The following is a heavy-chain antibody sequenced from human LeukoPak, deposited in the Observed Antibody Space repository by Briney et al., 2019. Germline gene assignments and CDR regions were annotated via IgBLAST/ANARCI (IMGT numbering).Heavy chain of an antibody. Sequence: GGSLRLSCAASGFTFSSYGMHWVRQAPGKGLEWVAFIRYDGSNKYYADSVKGRFTISRDNSKNTLYLQMNSLRAEDTAVYYCAKDAYHYYDSSGYGLHYFDYWGQGTLVTVSS. J-gene: IGHJ4*02. CDR1: GFTFSSYG. CDR2: IRYDGSNK. CDR3: AKDAYHYYDSSGYGLHYFDY. D-gene: IGHD3-22*01. V-gene: IGHV3-30*02.